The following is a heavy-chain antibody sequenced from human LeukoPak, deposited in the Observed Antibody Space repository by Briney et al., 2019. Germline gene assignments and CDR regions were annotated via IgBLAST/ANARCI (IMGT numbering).Heavy chain of an antibody. CDR2: ISGSAGRT. CDR3: SKEQGDSGYDPLDY. D-gene: IGHD5-12*01. CDR1: GFTFSSYA. Sequence: PGGSLRLSCAASGFTFSSYAMTWVRQAPGKGLEWVSAISGSAGRTYYADSVKGRFTISRDNSKNTLYLQMNSLRAEDTAVYYCSKEQGDSGYDPLDYWGQGTLVTVSS. V-gene: IGHV3-23*01. J-gene: IGHJ4*02.